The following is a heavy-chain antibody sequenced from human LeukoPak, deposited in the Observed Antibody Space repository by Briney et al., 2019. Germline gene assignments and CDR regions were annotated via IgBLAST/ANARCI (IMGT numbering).Heavy chain of an antibody. CDR1: GFTSSDYE. J-gene: IGHJ4*02. Sequence: GGSMRLSCAASGFTSSDYEMNWVRQAPGKGLEWLSYIGGSGSAIHYADSVKGRFTISRDNAENSLYLQMNSLRAEDTAVYYCARDGTPHYTTGWVFFDYWGQGTLVTFSS. CDR2: IGGSGSAI. V-gene: IGHV3-48*03. CDR3: ARDGTPHYTTGWVFFDY. D-gene: IGHD6-25*01.